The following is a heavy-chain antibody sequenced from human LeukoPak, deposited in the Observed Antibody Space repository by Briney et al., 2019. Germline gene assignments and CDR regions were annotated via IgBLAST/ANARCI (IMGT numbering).Heavy chain of an antibody. CDR1: GGSISSGSYY. CDR3: ARVSGQQLYFY. D-gene: IGHD6-13*01. Sequence: SETLSLTCTVSGGSISSGSYYWSWIRQPAGKGLEWIGRIYTSGSTNYNPSLKSRVTISVDTSKNQFSLKLSSVTAADTAVYYCARVSGQQLYFYWGQGTLVTVSS. V-gene: IGHV4-61*02. CDR2: IYTSGST. J-gene: IGHJ4*02.